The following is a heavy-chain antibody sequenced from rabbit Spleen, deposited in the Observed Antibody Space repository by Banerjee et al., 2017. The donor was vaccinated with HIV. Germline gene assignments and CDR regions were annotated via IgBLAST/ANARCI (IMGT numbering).Heavy chain of an antibody. CDR3: ARDLAGAIGWNFYL. Sequence: QSLEESGGGLVKPGGTLTLTCTVSGFSFSSNWMCWVRQAPGKGLEWIACINTATGKAVYANWAKSRVTISKTSSPTVTLQVTSLTAADTATYFCARDLAGAIGWNFYLWGQRTLVTVS. CDR1: GFSFSSNW. J-gene: IGHJ4*01. CDR2: INTATGKA. V-gene: IGHV1S40*01. D-gene: IGHD4-1*01.